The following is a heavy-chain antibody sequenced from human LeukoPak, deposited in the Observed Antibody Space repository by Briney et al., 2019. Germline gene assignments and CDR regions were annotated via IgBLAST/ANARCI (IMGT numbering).Heavy chain of an antibody. V-gene: IGHV4-34*01. Sequence: SETLSLTCAVYGGSFSSYYWSWIRQSPGRGLEWIGEINHTGSTYYNPSLKSRVSVSEDTSKNQFSLKLSSVTAADAAVYYCARGVRVADYWGQGTLVTVSS. CDR2: INHTGST. CDR1: GGSFSSYY. CDR3: ARGVRVADY. D-gene: IGHD2-15*01. J-gene: IGHJ4*02.